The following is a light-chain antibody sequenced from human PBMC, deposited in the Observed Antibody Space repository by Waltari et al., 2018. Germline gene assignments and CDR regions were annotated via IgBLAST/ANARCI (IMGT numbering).Light chain of an antibody. CDR3: MQGTHWLWT. Sequence: DVVMTQSPLSLPVTLGQPAPISCRSSQSLLYSDGNIYLNWFQQGPGQSPRRLIYMVSNRDVGVPDRFTGGGSGTDFTLKISRVEAEDVGVYYCMQGTHWLWTFGQGTKVEI. J-gene: IGKJ1*01. CDR1: QSLLYSDGNIY. V-gene: IGKV2-30*01. CDR2: MVS.